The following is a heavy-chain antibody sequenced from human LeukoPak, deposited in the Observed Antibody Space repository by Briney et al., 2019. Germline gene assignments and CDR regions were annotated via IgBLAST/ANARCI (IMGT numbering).Heavy chain of an antibody. J-gene: IGHJ6*02. CDR1: GFTFSSYS. Sequence: GGSLRLSCAASGFTFSSYSMNWVRQAPGKGLEWVSSISSSSSYIYYADSVKGRFTISRDNAKNSLYLQMNSLRAEDTAVYYCARDEPIIMINYYYGMDVWGQGTTVTVSS. CDR2: ISSSSSYI. D-gene: IGHD3-22*01. V-gene: IGHV3-21*01. CDR3: ARDEPIIMINYYYGMDV.